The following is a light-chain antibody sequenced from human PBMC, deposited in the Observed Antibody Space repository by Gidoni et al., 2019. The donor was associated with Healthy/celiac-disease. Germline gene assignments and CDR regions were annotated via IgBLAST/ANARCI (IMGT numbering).Light chain of an antibody. V-gene: IGKV3-20*01. CDR1: QSVSSSY. CDR3: QQYGSSPPMYT. CDR2: GAS. Sequence: EIALTQPPGTLSLSPGERATLSCSASQSVSSSYLAWYQQKPGQAPRLLIYGASSRATGIPVRFSGSGSGSDFTLTLSILEPEDFAVYYCQQYGSSPPMYTFGQGTKLEIK. J-gene: IGKJ2*01.